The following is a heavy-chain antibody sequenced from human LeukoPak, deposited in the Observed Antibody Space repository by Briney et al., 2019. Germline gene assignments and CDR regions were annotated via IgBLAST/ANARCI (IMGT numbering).Heavy chain of an antibody. V-gene: IGHV3-33*01. CDR2: IWYDGSNK. CDR3: ARDGDSRGMDV. D-gene: IGHD7-27*01. Sequence: GGSLRLSCAASGFTFSSYGMHWVRQAPGKGLEWVAVIWYDGSNKYYADSVKGRFTISRDNSKNTLCLQMNSLRAEDTAVYYCARDGDSRGMDVWGQGTTVTVSS. J-gene: IGHJ6*02. CDR1: GFTFSSYG.